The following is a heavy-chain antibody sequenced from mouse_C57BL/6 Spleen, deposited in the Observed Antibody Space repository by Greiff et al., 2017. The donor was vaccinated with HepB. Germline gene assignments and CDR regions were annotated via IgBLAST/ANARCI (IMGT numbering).Heavy chain of an antibody. J-gene: IGHJ3*01. CDR3: ARHEGRFYGNYTWFAY. V-gene: IGHV5-9*01. CDR2: ISGGGGNT. CDR1: GFTFSSYT. D-gene: IGHD2-1*01. Sequence: EVMLVESGGGLVKPGGSLKLSCAASGFTFSSYTMSWVRQTPEKRLEWVATISGGGGNTYYPDSVKGRFTISRDNAKNTLYLQMSSLRSEDTALYYCARHEGRFYGNYTWFAYWGQGTLVTVSA.